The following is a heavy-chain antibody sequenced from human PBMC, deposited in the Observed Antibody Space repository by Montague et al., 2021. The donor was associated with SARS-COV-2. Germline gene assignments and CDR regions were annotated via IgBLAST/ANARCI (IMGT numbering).Heavy chain of an antibody. Sequence: SLRLSWAASGFTFSSSALSWVRQAPGKGLEWVSNIYGATGRTFYADSVKGRFTMSRENSKNTLYLQMNSLGVDDTAVYYCAKVDSVFPWGQGTLVTVSS. D-gene: IGHD3/OR15-3a*01. V-gene: IGHV3-23*03. CDR3: AKVDSVFP. J-gene: IGHJ4*02. CDR2: IYGATGRT. CDR1: GFTFSSSA.